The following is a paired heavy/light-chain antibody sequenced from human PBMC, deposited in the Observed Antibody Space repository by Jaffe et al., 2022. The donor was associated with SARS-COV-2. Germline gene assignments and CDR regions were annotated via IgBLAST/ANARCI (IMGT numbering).Light chain of an antibody. CDR3: AAWDDSPSGRV. CDR1: SSNIGRNY. V-gene: IGLV1-47*01. Sequence: QSVLTQPPSASGTPGQRVTISCSGSSSNIGRNYVFWYQQLPGTAPKLLIYHNNQRPSGVPDRFSGSKSDTSASLAISGLRSEDEAEYYCAAWDDSPSGRVFGGGTKLTVL. J-gene: IGLJ3*02. CDR2: HNN.
Heavy chain of an antibody. CDR3: ASPTNDGFDM. D-gene: IGHD2-2*01. CDR2: IQYSGST. J-gene: IGHJ3*02. Sequence: QVQLQESGPGLVKPSQTLSLTCTVSGGSVTSGDYFWSWIRQQPGKGLEWIGYIQYSGSTYYNPSLKSRITISVDTSQNQFSLKLSSVTAADTAVYYCASPTNDGFDMWGQGTMVTVSS. V-gene: IGHV4-31*03. CDR1: GGSVTSGDYF.